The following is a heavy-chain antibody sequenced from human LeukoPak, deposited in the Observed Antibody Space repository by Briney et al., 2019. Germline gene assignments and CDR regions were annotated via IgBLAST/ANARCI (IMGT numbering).Heavy chain of an antibody. J-gene: IGHJ5*02. CDR1: GDSISTTSYF. CDR2: IYYSGTT. Sequence: PSETLSLTCTVSGDSISTTSYFWAWIRQPPGEGLEWIGSIYYSGTTYFNLSLKSRVTISVERSKNHFSLKLSSLTVADTARYYCARVYSSTHNWFDTWGQGIQVTVSS. D-gene: IGHD6-19*01. CDR3: ARVYSSTHNWFDT. V-gene: IGHV4-39*07.